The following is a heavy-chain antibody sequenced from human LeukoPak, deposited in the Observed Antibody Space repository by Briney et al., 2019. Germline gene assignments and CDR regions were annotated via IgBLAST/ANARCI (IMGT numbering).Heavy chain of an antibody. V-gene: IGHV3-21*01. D-gene: IGHD3-10*02. CDR1: GFTFSTYN. J-gene: IGHJ6*04. CDR3: AELGITMIGGV. Sequence: KAGGSLRLSCSASGFTFSTYNMNWVRQAPGKGLEWVSSISSTSSYIYYADSVKGRFPISRDNAKNSLYLQMNSLRAEDTAVYYCAELGITMIGGVWGKGTTVTISS. CDR2: ISSTSSYI.